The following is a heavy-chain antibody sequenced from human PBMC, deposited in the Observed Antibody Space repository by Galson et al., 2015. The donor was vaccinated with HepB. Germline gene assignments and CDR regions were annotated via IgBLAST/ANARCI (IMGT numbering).Heavy chain of an antibody. V-gene: IGHV2-70*11. CDR2: IDWDDDK. J-gene: IGHJ2*01. CDR1: GFSLSTSGMC. D-gene: IGHD3-3*01. Sequence: PALVKPTQTLTLTCTFSGFSLSTSGMCVSWIRQPPGKALEWLARIDWDDDKYYSTSLKTRLTISKDTSKNQVVLTMTNMDPVDTATYYCARVNYDFWSGYPYWYFDLWGRGTLVTVAS. CDR3: ARVNYDFWSGYPYWYFDL.